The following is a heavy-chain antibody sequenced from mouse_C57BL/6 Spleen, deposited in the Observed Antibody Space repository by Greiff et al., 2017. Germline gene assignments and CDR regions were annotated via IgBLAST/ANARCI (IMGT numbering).Heavy chain of an antibody. CDR2: IYPSDSET. Sequence: QVQLQQPGAELVRPGSSVKLSCKASGYTFTSYWMDWVKQRPGQGLEWIGNIYPSDSETHYNQKFKDKATLTGDTSSSTAYMQLSSLTSEDSAVYYFARRITTAHAIDYWGQGTSVTVSS. J-gene: IGHJ4*01. CDR3: ARRITTAHAIDY. D-gene: IGHD1-2*01. CDR1: GYTFTSYW. V-gene: IGHV1-61*01.